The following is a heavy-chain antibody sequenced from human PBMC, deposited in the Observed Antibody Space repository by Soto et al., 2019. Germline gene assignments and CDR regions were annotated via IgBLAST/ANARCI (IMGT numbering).Heavy chain of an antibody. D-gene: IGHD2-15*01. Sequence: PSETLSLTCTVSGVSISSGVYYWSWIRQHPGKGLEWIGYIYYSGSTYYNPSLKSRVTISVDTSKNQFSLKLSSVTAADTAVYYCARDSGTPFLTLDYWGQGTLVTVSS. CDR3: ARDSGTPFLTLDY. CDR2: IYYSGST. CDR1: GVSISSGVYY. J-gene: IGHJ4*02. V-gene: IGHV4-31*02.